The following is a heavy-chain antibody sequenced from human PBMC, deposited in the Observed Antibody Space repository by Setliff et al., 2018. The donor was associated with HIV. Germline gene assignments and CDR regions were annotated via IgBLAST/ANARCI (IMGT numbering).Heavy chain of an antibody. CDR1: GGSFSGYF. J-gene: IGHJ4*02. Sequence: SETLSLTCAVYGGSFSGYFWSWVHQSPGKGLEWIGEINHNRKTNYNPSLKSRVTISIDRSKNQFSLKLNSVIAADTAVYYCTRVRDHYDSGTYYRPLYFFDSWGQGTLVTVSS. CDR3: TRVRDHYDSGTYYRPLYFFDS. V-gene: IGHV4-34*01. CDR2: INHNRKT. D-gene: IGHD3-10*01.